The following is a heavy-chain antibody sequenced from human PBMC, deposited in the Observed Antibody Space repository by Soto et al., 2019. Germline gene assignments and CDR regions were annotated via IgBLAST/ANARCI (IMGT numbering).Heavy chain of an antibody. CDR2: INTNTGNP. CDR3: ARDSTYDFRSGYYTTGGMDV. Sequence: VASVKVSCKASGYTFTSYAMNWVRQAPGQGLEWMGWINTNTGNPTYAQGFTGRFVFSLDTSVSTAYLQICSLKAEDTAVYYCARDSTYDFRSGYYTTGGMDVWGQGTTVTVSS. CDR1: GYTFTSYA. V-gene: IGHV7-4-1*01. D-gene: IGHD3-3*01. J-gene: IGHJ6*02.